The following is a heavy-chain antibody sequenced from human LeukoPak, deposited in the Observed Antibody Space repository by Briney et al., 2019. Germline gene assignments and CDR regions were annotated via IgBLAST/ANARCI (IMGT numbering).Heavy chain of an antibody. V-gene: IGHV3-43*02. CDR2: MSGDGYTT. Sequence: GGSLRLSCAASGFSFDDYAMHRVRQAQGKGLEWVSLMSGDGYTTYYAESVKGRFTISRDRRKNTLYLQMNSLRTYDTALYYCAKDKSPGYTRGAFDIWGQGTMVTVSS. CDR3: AKDKSPGYTRGAFDI. CDR1: GFSFDDYA. J-gene: IGHJ3*02. D-gene: IGHD5-24*01.